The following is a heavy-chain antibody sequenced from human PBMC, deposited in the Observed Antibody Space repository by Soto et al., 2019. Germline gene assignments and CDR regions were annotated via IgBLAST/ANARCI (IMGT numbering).Heavy chain of an antibody. J-gene: IGHJ6*01. CDR3: ARGSVNGVSMGLYYHYGMDV. D-gene: IGHD2-8*01. V-gene: IGHV1-8*02. Sequence: GSVKVYVNTSGYTFTSYDINCVRRATGHGLEWMGWMNASRGNTGYAQKFHVRVTMTRNTSISTAYMELSSLRSEDTAVYYCARGSVNGVSMGLYYHYGMDVWGQGTTVTVSS. CDR2: MNASRGNT. CDR1: GYTFTSYD.